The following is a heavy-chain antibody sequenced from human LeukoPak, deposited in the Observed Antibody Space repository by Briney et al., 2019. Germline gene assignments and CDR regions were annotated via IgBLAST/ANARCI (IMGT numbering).Heavy chain of an antibody. CDR2: MYVGGRT. J-gene: IGHJ2*01. CDR3: AREGHLGKYFDL. Sequence: GGSLRLSCAASGITVSNNYMSWVRQAPGKGLDWVSVMYVGGRTFYADSVQGRFTITRDNSKNTLYLQMNSLRVEDTAVYYCAREGHLGKYFDLWGRGTQVTVSS. CDR1: GITVSNNY. D-gene: IGHD3-16*01. V-gene: IGHV3-53*01.